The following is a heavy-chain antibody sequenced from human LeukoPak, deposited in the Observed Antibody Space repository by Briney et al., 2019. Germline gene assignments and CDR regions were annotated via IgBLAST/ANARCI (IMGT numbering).Heavy chain of an antibody. V-gene: IGHV4-34*01. Sequence: SETLSLTCAVYGGSFSGYYCSWIRQPPGKGLEWIGEITHNGGTSYNPSLKSRVTISTDTSKNQFSLKLTSVTAADTAVYYCARGDIAARLQHWAQGTLVTVSS. CDR3: ARGDIAARLQH. J-gene: IGHJ1*01. CDR1: GGSFSGYY. CDR2: ITHNGGT. D-gene: IGHD6-6*01.